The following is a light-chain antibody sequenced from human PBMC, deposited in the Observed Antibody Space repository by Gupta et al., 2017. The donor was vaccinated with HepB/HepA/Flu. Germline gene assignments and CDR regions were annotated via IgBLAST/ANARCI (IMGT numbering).Light chain of an antibody. CDR2: DVS. Sequence: QSALTQPVSVSGSPEPSITISCTGTSSDVGRYNFVSWYQQHPGKAPKLMIYDVSNRPSGISNRFSGSKSGNAASLTISALQAEDEANYYCCSYTTTGIVVFGGGTKLTVL. J-gene: IGLJ3*02. CDR3: CSYTTTGIVV. CDR1: SSDVGRYNF. V-gene: IGLV2-14*01.